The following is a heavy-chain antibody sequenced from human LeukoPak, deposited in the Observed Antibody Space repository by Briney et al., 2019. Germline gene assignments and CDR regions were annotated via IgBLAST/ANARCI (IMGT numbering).Heavy chain of an antibody. V-gene: IGHV3-23*01. CDR2: ISGSGNRA. CDR3: AKDRLLNCRGDCYIFDY. CDR1: RFTFSTYG. D-gene: IGHD2-21*02. Sequence: GGSLRLSCAASRFTFSTYGMNWVRQTPGKGLEWVSAISGSGNRAYHADSVKGRFSISRDNSKNTLYLQVNGLRTEDTAVYYCAKDRLLNCRGDCYIFDYWGQGTVVTVSS. J-gene: IGHJ4*02.